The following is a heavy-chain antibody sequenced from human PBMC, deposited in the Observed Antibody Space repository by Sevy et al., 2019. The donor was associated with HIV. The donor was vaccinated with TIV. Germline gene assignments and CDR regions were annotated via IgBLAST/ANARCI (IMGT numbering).Heavy chain of an antibody. Sequence: GGSLRLSCAASGFNIESYWMSWVRQAPGKPLEWVANIKEDDTVKYYVDSVQDRFTIFRDNGRNLVYLVMNNLRVEDTALYYCVRAIQSEGSFWGQGTLVTVSS. CDR1: GFNIESYW. V-gene: IGHV3-7*04. CDR3: VRAIQSEGSF. D-gene: IGHD2-2*02. CDR2: IKEDDTVK. J-gene: IGHJ4*02.